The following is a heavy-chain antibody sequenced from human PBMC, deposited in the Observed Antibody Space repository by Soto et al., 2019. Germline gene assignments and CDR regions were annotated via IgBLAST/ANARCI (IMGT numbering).Heavy chain of an antibody. CDR1: GSINSGGYY. CDR3: ARLRGSGGYSAYYFDS. Sequence: QVHLQESGPGLVRPSQTLSLTCTVSGSINSGGYYWSWVRQHPVKGLEWIGYIHYSGSTWYNPSLKSRISTSVDTSKDQFSLTLSSVTVADTAVYYCARLRGSGGYSAYYFDSWGQGMLVIVSS. CDR2: IHYSGST. J-gene: IGHJ4*02. D-gene: IGHD3-10*01. V-gene: IGHV4-31*03.